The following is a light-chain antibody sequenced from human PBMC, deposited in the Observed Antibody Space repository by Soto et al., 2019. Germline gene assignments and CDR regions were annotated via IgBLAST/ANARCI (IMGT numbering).Light chain of an antibody. CDR1: SNDVGGYNY. J-gene: IGLJ1*01. CDR3: SSYTSSSTNV. V-gene: IGLV2-14*01. Sequence: QSALTQPASVSGSPGQSITISCTGTSNDVGGYNYVSWYQHHPGKAPKLMIFEVSNRPSGVSDRFSGSKSGNTASLTISGLQAEDEADYYCSSYTSSSTNVFVIGTKLTVL. CDR2: EVS.